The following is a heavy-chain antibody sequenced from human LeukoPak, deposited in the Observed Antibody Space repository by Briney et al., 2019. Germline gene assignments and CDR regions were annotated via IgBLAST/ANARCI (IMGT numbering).Heavy chain of an antibody. CDR3: ARDMYYGDYEIDY. CDR1: GFTFSSYN. D-gene: IGHD4-17*01. Sequence: GGSLKLSCAASGFTFSSYNMNWVRQAPGKGLEWVSYITSSSSTIYYADSVKGRFTISRDNAKNSLYLQMDSLRDEDTAVYYCARDMYYGDYEIDYWGQGTLVTVSS. J-gene: IGHJ4*02. CDR2: ITSSSSTI. V-gene: IGHV3-48*02.